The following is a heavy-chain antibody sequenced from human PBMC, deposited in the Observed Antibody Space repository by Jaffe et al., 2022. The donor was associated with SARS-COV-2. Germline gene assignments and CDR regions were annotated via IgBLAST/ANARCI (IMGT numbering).Heavy chain of an antibody. CDR1: GFTFSSYA. D-gene: IGHD3-22*01. J-gene: IGHJ4*02. CDR2: ISYDGSNK. CDR3: ARDSFDSSGSVFDY. Sequence: QVQLVESGGGVVQPGRSLRLSCAASGFTFSSYAMHWVRQAPGKGLEWVAVISYDGSNKYYADSVKGRFTISRDNSKNTLYLQMNSLRAEDTAVYYCARDSFDSSGSVFDYWGQGTLVTVSS. V-gene: IGHV3-30-3*01.